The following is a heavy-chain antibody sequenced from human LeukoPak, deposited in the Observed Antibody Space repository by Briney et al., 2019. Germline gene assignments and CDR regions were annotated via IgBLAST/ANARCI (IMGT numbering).Heavy chain of an antibody. CDR2: IIPIFGTA. J-gene: IGHJ6*03. Sequence: SVKVSCKASGGTFSSYAISWVRQAPGQGLEWMGRIIPIFGTANYAQKFQGRVTITTDESTSTAYMELSSLRSEDTAVYYCASVRLPVVVVADNYYYYMDVWGKGTTVTVSS. V-gene: IGHV1-69*05. D-gene: IGHD2-15*01. CDR3: ASVRLPVVVVADNYYYYMDV. CDR1: GGTFSSYA.